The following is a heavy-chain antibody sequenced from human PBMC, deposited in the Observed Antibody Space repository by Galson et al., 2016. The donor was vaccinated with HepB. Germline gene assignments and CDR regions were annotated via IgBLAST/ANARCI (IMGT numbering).Heavy chain of an antibody. CDR1: GFSFGSYG. J-gene: IGHJ5*01. CDR3: AKDHGDYGDYVPDS. Sequence: SLRLSCAASGFSFGSYGMHWLRQAPGKGLEWLAVISYDGGSTYYGGSVKGRFTISRDNSKSTLFLQMDSLSAEDTGVYFCAKDHGDYGDYVPDSWGQGALVTVSS. CDR2: ISYDGGST. V-gene: IGHV3-30*18. D-gene: IGHD4-17*01.